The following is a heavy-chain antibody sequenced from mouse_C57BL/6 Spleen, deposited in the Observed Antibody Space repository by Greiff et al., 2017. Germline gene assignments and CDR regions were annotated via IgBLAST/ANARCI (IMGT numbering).Heavy chain of an antibody. D-gene: IGHD1-1*01. CDR2: IDPSASST. Sequence: VQLQQPGAELVMPGASVKLSCKASGYTFTSYWMHWVKQRPGQGLEWIGEIDPSASSTNYNQKFKGKSTFTVDQSSSTAYMQRTRLTSEYSAVYYCERRDYGSSFDYWGQGTTLTVSS. V-gene: IGHV1-69*01. CDR1: GYTFTSYW. CDR3: ERRDYGSSFDY. J-gene: IGHJ2*01.